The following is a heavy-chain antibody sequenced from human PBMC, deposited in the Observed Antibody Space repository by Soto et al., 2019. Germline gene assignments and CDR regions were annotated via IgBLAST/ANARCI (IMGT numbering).Heavy chain of an antibody. CDR2: ISAYNGNT. V-gene: IGHV1-18*01. CDR1: GYTFTSYG. Sequence: ASVKVSCKASGYTFTSYGISWVRQAPGQGLEWIGWISAYNGNTNYAQKLQGRVTMTTDTSTSTAYMELRSLRSDDTAVYYCARDAIPGIAAAVYYYYYGMDVWGQGTTVTV. CDR3: ARDAIPGIAAAVYYYYYGMDV. J-gene: IGHJ6*02. D-gene: IGHD6-13*01.